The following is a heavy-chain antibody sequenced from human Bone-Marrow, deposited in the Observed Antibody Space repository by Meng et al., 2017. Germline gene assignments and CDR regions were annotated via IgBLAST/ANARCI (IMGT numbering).Heavy chain of an antibody. J-gene: IGHJ5*02. V-gene: IGHV3-64*01. CDR3: ASGQCELLA. CDR2: ISSNGGST. CDR1: GFTFSSYA. D-gene: IGHD1-26*01. Sequence: GESLKISCAASGFTFSSYAMHWVRQAPGKGLEYVSAISSNGGSTYYANSVKGRFTISRYNYKYTLSLQMGSLGAEDMAVYYCASGQCELLAWGQGTLVTVSS.